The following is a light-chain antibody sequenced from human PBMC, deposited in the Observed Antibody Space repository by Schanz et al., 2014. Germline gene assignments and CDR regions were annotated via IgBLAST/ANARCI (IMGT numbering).Light chain of an antibody. CDR1: TSNIGSHT. V-gene: IGLV1-44*01. CDR3: GAWDSSLSAGV. CDR2: SNN. J-gene: IGLJ3*02. Sequence: QSVLTQPPSASGTPGQRATISCSGSTSNIGSHTVSWYQHLPGTAPKLLIYSNNLRPSGVPDRFFGSKSGTSATLAITGLQTGDEADYYCGAWDSSLSAGVFGGGTKLTVL.